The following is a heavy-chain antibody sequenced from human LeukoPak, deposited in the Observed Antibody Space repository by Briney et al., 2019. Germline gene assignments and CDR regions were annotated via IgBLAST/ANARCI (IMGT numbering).Heavy chain of an antibody. Sequence: SETLSLTCAVYGGSFSGYYCSWICQPPGKGLEWIGEINHSGSTNYNPSLKSRVTISVDTSKNQFSLKLSSVTAADTAVYYCARGLDQYGSGSYYNDYWGQGTLVTVSS. CDR2: INHSGST. CDR3: ARGLDQYGSGSYYNDY. D-gene: IGHD3-10*01. J-gene: IGHJ4*02. CDR1: GGSFSGYY. V-gene: IGHV4-34*01.